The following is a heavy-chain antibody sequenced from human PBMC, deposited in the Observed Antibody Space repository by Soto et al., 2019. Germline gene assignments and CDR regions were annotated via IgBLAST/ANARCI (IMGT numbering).Heavy chain of an antibody. CDR2: IKGKSDGGTT. J-gene: IGHJ5*02. V-gene: IGHV3-15*01. Sequence: PGGPLRLSCAASEFTFSDAWMSWVRQAPGKGLDWVGRIKGKSDGGTTEYAAPVRGRFTISRDDSKNTLYLQMNSLKTEDTAVYYCTTDLWRIAVVVGSTGYFNPWGQGTPVTVSS. CDR3: TTDLWRIAVVVGSTGYFNP. CDR1: EFTFSDAW. D-gene: IGHD2-15*01.